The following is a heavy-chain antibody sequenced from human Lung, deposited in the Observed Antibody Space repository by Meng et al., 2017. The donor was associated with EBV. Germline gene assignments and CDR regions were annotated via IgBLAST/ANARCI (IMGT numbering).Heavy chain of an antibody. CDR3: SRDLAGSDDD. Sequence: VERVGAGGALVQPGGVVRLFLVASGFSFSRYWMHWVRQAPGKGLVWVSRTNEDGRTTDYADSVKGRFTISRDNTKNILYLQMDSLRAEDTALYFCSRDLAGSDDDWGQGTLVTVSS. J-gene: IGHJ4*02. CDR1: GFSFSRYW. V-gene: IGHV3-74*01. D-gene: IGHD6-25*01. CDR2: TNEDGRTT.